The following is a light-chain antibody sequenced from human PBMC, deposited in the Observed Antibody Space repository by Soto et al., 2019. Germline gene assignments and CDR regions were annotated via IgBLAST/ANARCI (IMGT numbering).Light chain of an antibody. CDR1: QDISNY. V-gene: IGKV1-33*01. Sequence: DIQMTQSPSSLSASVGDRVTITCQASQDISNYLNWYQQKPGKAPQLLIFDASNLETGVPSRFSGSGSGTDFTFTISSLQPEDIATYYCQQYDNLPLTFGGGTTVEIK. CDR3: QQYDNLPLT. J-gene: IGKJ4*01. CDR2: DAS.